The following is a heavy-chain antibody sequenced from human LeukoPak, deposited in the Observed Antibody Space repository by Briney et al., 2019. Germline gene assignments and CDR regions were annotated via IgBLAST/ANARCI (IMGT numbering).Heavy chain of an antibody. Sequence: SGRSLRLSCAASGFTFSSYAMSWVRQAPGKGLEWVSAISGSGGSTYYADSVKGRFTISRDNSKNTLYLQMNSLRAEDTAVYYCAKDRSINYDILTGPGGYWGQGTLVTVSS. V-gene: IGHV3-23*01. D-gene: IGHD3-9*01. CDR3: AKDRSINYDILTGPGGY. CDR2: ISGSGGST. J-gene: IGHJ4*02. CDR1: GFTFSSYA.